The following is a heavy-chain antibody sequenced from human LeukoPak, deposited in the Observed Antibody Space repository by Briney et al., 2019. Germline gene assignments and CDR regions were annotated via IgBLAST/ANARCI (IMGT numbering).Heavy chain of an antibody. CDR3: ARGGDGDILTGLVFDY. V-gene: IGHV1-18*01. CDR2: ISAYNGNT. CDR1: GYRFTSYG. J-gene: IGHJ4*02. D-gene: IGHD3-9*01. Sequence: ASVKVSCKASGYRFTSYGISWVRQAPGQGLEWMGWISAYNGNTNYAQKLQGRVTMTTDTSTSKAYMELRSLRSDDTAVYYCARGGDGDILTGLVFDYWGQGTLVTVSS.